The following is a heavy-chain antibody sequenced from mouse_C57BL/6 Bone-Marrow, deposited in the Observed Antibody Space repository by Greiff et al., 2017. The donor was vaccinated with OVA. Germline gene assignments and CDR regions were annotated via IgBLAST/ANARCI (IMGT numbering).Heavy chain of an antibody. D-gene: IGHD1-1*01. CDR1: GFTFSSYG. CDR2: ISSGGSYT. Sequence: EVHLVESGGDLVKPGGSLKLSCAASGFTFSSYGMSWVRQTPDKRLEWVATISSGGSYTYYPDSVKGRFTISRDNAKNTLYLQMSSLKSEDTAMYYCARRYGSSYRAWFAYWGQGTLVTVSA. CDR3: ARRYGSSYRAWFAY. V-gene: IGHV5-6*01. J-gene: IGHJ3*01.